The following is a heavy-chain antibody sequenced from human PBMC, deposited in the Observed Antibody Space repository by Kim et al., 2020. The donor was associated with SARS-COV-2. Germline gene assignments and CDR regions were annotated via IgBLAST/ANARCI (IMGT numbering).Heavy chain of an antibody. CDR3: ARGRIRWIQLGLYFDY. CDR1: GYTFTSYD. CDR2: MNPNSGNT. Sequence: ASVKVSCKASGYTFTSYDINWVRQATGQGLEWMGWMNPNSGNTGYAQKFQGRVTMTRNTSISTAYMELSSLRSEDTAVYYCARGRIRWIQLGLYFDYWGQGTLVTVSS. J-gene: IGHJ4*02. V-gene: IGHV1-8*01. D-gene: IGHD5-18*01.